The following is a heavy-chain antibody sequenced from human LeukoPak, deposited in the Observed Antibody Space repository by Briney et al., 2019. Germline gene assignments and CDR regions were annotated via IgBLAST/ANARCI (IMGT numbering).Heavy chain of an antibody. CDR3: SCIIYYGSGSYPY. CDR2: IVPIFGTA. V-gene: IGHV1-69*13. D-gene: IGHD3-10*01. CDR1: GNTVITYD. J-gene: IGHJ4*02. Sequence: SVKVSCKASGNTVITYDISGVRQAPGQGLEWMGGIVPIFGTANYAQKFQGRVTITADESTSTAYMELSSLRSEDTAVYYCSCIIYYGSGSYPYWGQGTLVTVSS.